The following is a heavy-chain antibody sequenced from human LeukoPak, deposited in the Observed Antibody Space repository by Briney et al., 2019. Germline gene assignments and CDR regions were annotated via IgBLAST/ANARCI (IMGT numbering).Heavy chain of an antibody. CDR1: GFAVSSTY. Sequence: GGSLRLSCAVSGFAVSSTYMTWVRQAPGKGLDWVSVIFSGGSTYYADSVKDRFIISRDNSKNTLYLQMNSLRAHDTAVYYCARSVATGLGFSASWGQGTLVTVSS. CDR2: IFSGGST. J-gene: IGHJ5*02. CDR3: ARSVATGLGFSAS. V-gene: IGHV3-66*01. D-gene: IGHD2-21*02.